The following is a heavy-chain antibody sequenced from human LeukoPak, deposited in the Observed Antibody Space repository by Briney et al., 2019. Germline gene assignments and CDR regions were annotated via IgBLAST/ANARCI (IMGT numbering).Heavy chain of an antibody. CDR1: GFTFNNYA. V-gene: IGHV3-74*01. CDR2: INSDGSRT. Sequence: GRSLRLSCAASGFTFNNYAMSWIRHAPGKGLEWVSRINSDGSRTGYADSVKSRFTISRDNAKNTLYLQMNSLRAEDTAIYYCARELPREVTLDYWGQGTLVTVSS. J-gene: IGHJ4*02. CDR3: ARELPREVTLDY. D-gene: IGHD2-21*02.